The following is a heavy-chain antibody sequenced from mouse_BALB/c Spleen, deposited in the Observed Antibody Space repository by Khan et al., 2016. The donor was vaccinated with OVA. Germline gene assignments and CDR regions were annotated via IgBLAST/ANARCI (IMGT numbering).Heavy chain of an antibody. D-gene: IGHD1-1*01. Sequence: DLVKPGASVKLSCKASGYTFTSYWINWIKQRPGQGLEWVGQISPGSGSAYYTEVFKDKATLTIDTSSTTAYIQLSSLSSEDSAAYFCARSNYYGRSRYAMDYWGQGTSVTVSS. CDR3: ARSNYYGRSRYAMDY. CDR1: GYTFTSYW. V-gene: IGHV1S41*01. J-gene: IGHJ4*01. CDR2: ISPGSGSA.